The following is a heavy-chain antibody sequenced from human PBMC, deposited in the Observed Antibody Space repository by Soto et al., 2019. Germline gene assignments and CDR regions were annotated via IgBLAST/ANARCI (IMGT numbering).Heavy chain of an antibody. J-gene: IGHJ5*02. Sequence: EVQLVESGGGLVQPGGSLRLSCAASGFAFSTKWMHWVRQGPGKGLVWVSRINIDGTTTNYPDSVKGRFTISRDNVKNMLYLQMDSLRAEDTAVYYCARIPYSDTDPCPWGQGTLVTVSS. CDR2: INIDGTTT. CDR1: GFAFSTKW. V-gene: IGHV3-74*01. D-gene: IGHD1-26*01. CDR3: ARIPYSDTDPCP.